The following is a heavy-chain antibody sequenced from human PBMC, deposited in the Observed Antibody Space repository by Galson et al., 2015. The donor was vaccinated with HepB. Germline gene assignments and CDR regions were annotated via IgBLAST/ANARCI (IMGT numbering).Heavy chain of an antibody. CDR3: ARESDYNPYYYYGMDV. CDR2: ISAYNGNT. D-gene: IGHD4-11*01. Sequence: QSGAEVKKPGASVKVSCKASGYTFTSYGISWVRQAPGQGLEWMGWISAYNGNTNYAQKLQGRVTMTTDTSTSTAYMELRSLRSDDTAVYYCARESDYNPYYYYGMDVWGQGTTVTVSS. J-gene: IGHJ6*02. CDR1: GYTFTSYG. V-gene: IGHV1-18*04.